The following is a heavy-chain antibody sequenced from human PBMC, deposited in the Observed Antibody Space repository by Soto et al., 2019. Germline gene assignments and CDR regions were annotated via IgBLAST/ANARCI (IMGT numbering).Heavy chain of an antibody. J-gene: IGHJ6*02. V-gene: IGHV1-18*01. CDR1: GYTFPTYG. CDR3: ARETPLIAAAGTFFGYYHGMDV. CDR2: ISAYNGNT. D-gene: IGHD6-13*01. Sequence: ASVKVSCKASGYTFPTYGIGWVRQAPGQGLEWMGWISAYNGNTNYAQKLQGRVTMTTDTSTSTAYMELRSLRSDDTAVYYCARETPLIAAAGTFFGYYHGMDVWRQGTTDPVSS.